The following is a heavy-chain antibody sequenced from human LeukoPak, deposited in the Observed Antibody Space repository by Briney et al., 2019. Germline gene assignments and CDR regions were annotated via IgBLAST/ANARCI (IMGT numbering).Heavy chain of an antibody. J-gene: IGHJ4*02. V-gene: IGHV1-69*04. D-gene: IGHD3-22*01. CDR2: IIPIFGIA. CDR3: ARTHYDSSGYYYVGLVY. Sequence: ASVKVSSKASGGAFTIYAISWVRQAPGQGLEWMGRIIPIFGIANYAQKFQGRVTITADKSTSTAYMELSSLRSEDTAVYYCARTHYDSSGYYYVGLVYWGRGTLVTVSS. CDR1: GGAFTIYA.